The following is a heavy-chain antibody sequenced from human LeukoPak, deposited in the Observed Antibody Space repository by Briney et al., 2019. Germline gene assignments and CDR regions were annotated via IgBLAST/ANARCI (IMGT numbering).Heavy chain of an antibody. V-gene: IGHV1-2*02. CDR1: GYTFTGYY. Sequence: PWASVKVSCKASGYTFTGYYMHWVRRAPGKGLEWMGWINPNSGGTNYAQKFQGRVTMTRDTSISTAYMELSRLRSDDTAVYYCARESYSGWCCDYWGQGTLVTVSS. J-gene: IGHJ4*02. D-gene: IGHD6-19*01. CDR2: INPNSGGT. CDR3: ARESYSGWCCDY.